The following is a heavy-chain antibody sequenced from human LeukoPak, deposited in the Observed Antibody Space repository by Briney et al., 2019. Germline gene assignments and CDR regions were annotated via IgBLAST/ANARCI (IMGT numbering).Heavy chain of an antibody. CDR3: ARDSDAMRDFFLTGSPGSFDI. Sequence: QPGRSLRLSCAASGFTFSSYGMHWVRQAPGKGLEWVAVIWYDGSNKYYADSVKGRFTISRDNSKNTLYLQMNSLRAEDTAVYYCARDSDAMRDFFLTGSPGSFDIWGQGTMVTVSS. CDR2: IWYDGSNK. V-gene: IGHV3-33*01. D-gene: IGHD3-9*01. CDR1: GFTFSSYG. J-gene: IGHJ3*02.